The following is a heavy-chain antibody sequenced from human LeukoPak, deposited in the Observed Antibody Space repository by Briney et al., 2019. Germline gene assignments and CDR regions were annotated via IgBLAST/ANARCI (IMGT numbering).Heavy chain of an antibody. D-gene: IGHD3-22*01. CDR3: ARDSQRYYYDSSGYYWNWFDP. Sequence: ASVKVSCKASGYTFTGYYMHWVRQAPGQRLEWMGWINPNTGDTNYAQKFQGRVTMTRDTSISTAYMELSRLRSDDTAVYYCARDSQRYYYDSSGYYWNWFDPWGQGTLVTVSS. CDR1: GYTFTGYY. CDR2: INPNTGDT. J-gene: IGHJ5*02. V-gene: IGHV1-2*02.